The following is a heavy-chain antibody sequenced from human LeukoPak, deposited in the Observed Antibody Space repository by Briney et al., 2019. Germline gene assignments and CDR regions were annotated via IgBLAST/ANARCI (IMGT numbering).Heavy chain of an antibody. CDR3: ARGLVAAAGTWFDP. CDR1: GYTFTSYD. D-gene: IGHD6-13*01. CDR2: MNPNSGNT. V-gene: IGHV1-8*01. J-gene: IGHJ5*02. Sequence: ASVKVSCKASGYTFTSYDINWVRQATGQGLEWMGWMNPNSGNTGYAQKFQGRVTMTRNTSISTAYMELSSLRSEDTAVYYCARGLVAAAGTWFDPWGQGTLVTVSS.